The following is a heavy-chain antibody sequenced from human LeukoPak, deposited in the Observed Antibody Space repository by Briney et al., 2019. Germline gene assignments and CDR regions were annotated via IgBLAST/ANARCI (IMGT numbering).Heavy chain of an antibody. CDR1: GFTFSGCG. CDR2: IPGSGDST. J-gene: IGHJ4*02. Sequence: PGGSLRLSCAAFGFTFSGCGMSWVRQAPGKGLEWVSSIPGSGDSTYYADSVRGRFTISRDNSKNTLYLQMTSLRVEDTAVYYCAKAQYVYDSSPSDYWGQGTLVTISS. V-gene: IGHV3-23*01. D-gene: IGHD3-22*01. CDR3: AKAQYVYDSSPSDY.